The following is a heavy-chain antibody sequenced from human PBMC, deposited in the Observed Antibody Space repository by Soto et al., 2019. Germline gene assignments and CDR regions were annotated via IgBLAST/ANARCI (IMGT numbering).Heavy chain of an antibody. CDR3: ARLEDSCCSYGEAYYFDY. J-gene: IGHJ4*02. D-gene: IGHD6-19*01. Sequence: SETLSLTCSVSGGSISSYYWGWIRQPPGKGLEWIGYIYYNESTNYNPSLKSRVTISGDTSKNQLSLKLRSVTAADTAVYYCARLEDSCCSYGEAYYFDYWGQGTLVTVSS. CDR1: GGSISSYY. CDR2: IYYNEST. V-gene: IGHV4-59*08.